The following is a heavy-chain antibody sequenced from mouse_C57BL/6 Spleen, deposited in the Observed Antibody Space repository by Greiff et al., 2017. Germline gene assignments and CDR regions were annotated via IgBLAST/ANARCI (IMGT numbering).Heavy chain of an antibody. CDR1: GFSLSTSGMG. CDR2: IYWDDDK. V-gene: IGHV8-12*01. CDR3: ARRREAMDV. Sequence: QVTLKVSGPGLLQSSQTLSLTCSFSGFSLSTSGMGVSWIRQPSGKGLEWLAHIYWDDDKRCNPSLKSRLTISKDTSRIRVFLKITSVDTSDTATYYCARRREAMDVWGQGTSVTVSS. J-gene: IGHJ4*01.